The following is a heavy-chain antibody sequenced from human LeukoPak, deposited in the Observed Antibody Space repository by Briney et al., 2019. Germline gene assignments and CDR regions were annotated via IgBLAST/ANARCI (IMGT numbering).Heavy chain of an antibody. Sequence: GGSLTLSCAASGFTLSTFWMHWVRQAPGKGLVWVSRINSDGSGTSYAEFVKGRFTISRDNAKNTLYLQMNSLRAEDTAVYYCARGTGSYILDFWGQGTLVTVSS. D-gene: IGHD6-6*01. J-gene: IGHJ4*02. CDR2: INSDGSGT. V-gene: IGHV3-74*01. CDR3: ARGTGSYILDF. CDR1: GFTLSTFW.